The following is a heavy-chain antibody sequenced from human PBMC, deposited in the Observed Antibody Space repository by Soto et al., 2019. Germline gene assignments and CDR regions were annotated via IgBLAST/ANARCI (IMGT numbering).Heavy chain of an antibody. J-gene: IGHJ4*02. V-gene: IGHV1-69*13. CDR3: ARGPDRSGFYLFDY. D-gene: IGHD3-22*01. CDR2: IIPLSGTT. Sequence: ASVKVSCKASGGTFSNHAISWVRQAPGQGPEWMGGIIPLSGTTNYVQKFQGRVTITADESMTTAYMELSSLRYEDTAVYYCARGPDRSGFYLFDYWGQGTLVTVSS. CDR1: GGTFSNHA.